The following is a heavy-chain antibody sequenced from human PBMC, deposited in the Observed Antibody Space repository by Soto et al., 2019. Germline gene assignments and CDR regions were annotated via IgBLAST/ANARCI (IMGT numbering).Heavy chain of an antibody. J-gene: IGHJ4*02. CDR2: ISGDGSST. Sequence: EVQLVESGGGLVQPGGSLRLSCAASGFTFSTYWMHWVRQAPGKGLVWVSRISGDGSSTSYADSVKGRFTISRAKARNTMFLQMNSLTAEDTAVYYCARGGMEPVDYWGQGTLVTVSS. CDR1: GFTFSTYW. CDR3: ARGGMEPVDY. D-gene: IGHD1-26*01. V-gene: IGHV3-74*01.